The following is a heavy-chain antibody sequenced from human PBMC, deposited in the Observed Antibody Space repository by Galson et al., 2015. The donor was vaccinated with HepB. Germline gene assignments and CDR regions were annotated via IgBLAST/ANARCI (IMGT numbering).Heavy chain of an antibody. CDR2: IKSKTDGETT. J-gene: IGHJ6*02. CDR3: TTDRYYYGMDV. CDR1: GFTFSNAW. Sequence: SLRLSCAASGFTFSNAWMNWVRQAPGKGLEWVGRIKSKTDGETTDYAAPVKGRFTISRDDSKNTLYLQMNSLKTEDTAVYYCTTDRYYYGMDVWGQGTTATVSS. V-gene: IGHV3-15*07.